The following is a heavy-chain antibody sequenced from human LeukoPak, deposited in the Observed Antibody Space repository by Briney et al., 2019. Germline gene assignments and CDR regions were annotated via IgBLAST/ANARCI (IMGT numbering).Heavy chain of an antibody. Sequence: SETLSLTCAVSGYSISSGYYWGWIRQPPGKGLEWIGSIYHSGSTYYNPSLKSRVTISVDTSKNQFSLKLSSVTAADTAVYYCARQARGSYYGLLDYWGQGTLVTVSS. V-gene: IGHV4-38-2*01. CDR3: ARQARGSYYGLLDY. D-gene: IGHD1-26*01. J-gene: IGHJ4*02. CDR1: GYSISSGYY. CDR2: IYHSGST.